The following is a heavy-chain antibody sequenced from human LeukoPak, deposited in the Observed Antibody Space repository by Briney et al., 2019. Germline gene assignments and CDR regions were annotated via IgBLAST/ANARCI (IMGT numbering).Heavy chain of an antibody. V-gene: IGHV3-30*18. Sequence: GGSLRLSCAGSGFTFSKYGIHWVRQAPGKGLEWVAMISYDGSIKDYGDSVKGRFTISRDNSKNTVYMQMNSLRAEDTAVYYCAKDSRYDFWSGYSDYWGQGTLVTVSS. J-gene: IGHJ4*02. CDR2: ISYDGSIK. CDR3: AKDSRYDFWSGYSDY. CDR1: GFTFSKYG. D-gene: IGHD3-3*01.